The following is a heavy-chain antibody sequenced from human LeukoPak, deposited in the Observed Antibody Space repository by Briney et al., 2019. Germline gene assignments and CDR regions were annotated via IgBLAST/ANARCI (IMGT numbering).Heavy chain of an antibody. D-gene: IGHD4-17*01. CDR2: INAGNGNT. CDR3: ARDPGYGDSPGSY. Sequence: GASVKVSCKASGYTFTSYAMHWVRQAPGQRLEWMGGINAGNGNTKYSQKFQGRVTITRDTSASTAYMELSSLRSEDTAVYYCARDPGYGDSPGSYWGQGTLVTVSS. V-gene: IGHV1-3*01. CDR1: GYTFTSYA. J-gene: IGHJ4*02.